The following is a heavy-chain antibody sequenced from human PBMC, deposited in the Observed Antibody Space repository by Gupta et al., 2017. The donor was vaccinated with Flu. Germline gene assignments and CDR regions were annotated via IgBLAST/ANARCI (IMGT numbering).Heavy chain of an antibody. J-gene: IGHJ4*02. CDR3: AKRTPGSWGPFGY. D-gene: IGHD7-27*01. CDR2: ISDSGTYT. Sequence: EMELLESGGGLVQPGGSPRLSCAASVFHFSGYSMSWVRQAPGRGPQWVSSISDSGTYTYYADSVKGRFTISRDNSKNTLYLQMNSLTPDDTAVYYCAKRTPGSWGPFGYWGQGTLVTVSS. CDR1: VFHFSGYS. V-gene: IGHV3-23*01.